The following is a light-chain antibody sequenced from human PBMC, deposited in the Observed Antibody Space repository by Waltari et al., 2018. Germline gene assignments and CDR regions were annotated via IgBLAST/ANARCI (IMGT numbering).Light chain of an antibody. CDR2: GAS. J-gene: IGKJ5*01. CDR3: QLSRA. V-gene: IGKV3-20*01. CDR1: QSVSSSY. Sequence: EIVLTQSPGTLSLSPGESATLSCRASQSVSSSYLAWYQQKPGQAPRLLIYGASSRATGIPDRFSGSGSGTDFTLTISRLEPEDFAVYYCQLSRAFGQGTRLEIK.